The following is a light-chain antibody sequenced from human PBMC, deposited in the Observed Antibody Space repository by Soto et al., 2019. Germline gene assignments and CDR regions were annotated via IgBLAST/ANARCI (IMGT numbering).Light chain of an antibody. CDR1: QSIGRW. V-gene: IGKV1-5*01. J-gene: IGKJ1*01. Sequence: DIQMTQSPSTLSASVGDRVTITCRASQSIGRWLAWYQQKPGIAPKLLIYDASTLESGVPSRFSGSGSGTAFTLIISSLQPDDFATYYCHQYDSYSWTFGQGTKVEIK. CDR3: HQYDSYSWT. CDR2: DAS.